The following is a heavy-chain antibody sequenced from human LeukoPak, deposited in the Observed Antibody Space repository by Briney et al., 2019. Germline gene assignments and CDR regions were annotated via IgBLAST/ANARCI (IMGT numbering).Heavy chain of an antibody. CDR2: IYYSGST. V-gene: IGHV4-39*02. D-gene: IGHD2-15*01. CDR1: GGSISSSSYY. CDR3: ARDVYCSGGSCYPRSGWFDP. Sequence: SETLSLTCTVSGGSISSSSYYWGWIRQPPGKGLEWIGSIYYSGSTYYNPSLKSRVTISVDTSKNQFSLKLSSVTAADTAVYYCARDVYCSGGSCYPRSGWFDPWGQGTLVTVSS. J-gene: IGHJ5*02.